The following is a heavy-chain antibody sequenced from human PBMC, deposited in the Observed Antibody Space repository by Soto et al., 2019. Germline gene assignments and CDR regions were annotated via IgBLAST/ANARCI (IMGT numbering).Heavy chain of an antibody. CDR1: GYTFTSYG. J-gene: IGHJ6*02. CDR3: ARDEQQLVLGSPYYYYYGMDV. V-gene: IGHV1-18*01. Sequence: ASVKVSCKASGYTFTSYGISWMRQAPGQGLEWMGWISAYNGNTNYAQKLQGRVTMTTDTSTSTAYMELRSLRSDDTAVYYCARDEQQLVLGSPYYYYYGMDVWGQGTTVTVSS. CDR2: ISAYNGNT. D-gene: IGHD6-13*01.